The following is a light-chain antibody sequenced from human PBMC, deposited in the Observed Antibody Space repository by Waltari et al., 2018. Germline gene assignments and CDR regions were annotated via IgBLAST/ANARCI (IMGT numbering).Light chain of an antibody. J-gene: IGKJ2*01. Sequence: EIGLTQSPATLSLSPGERAPLSCRASQSVSSYLAWYQQKPGQAPRLLIYDASNRATGIPARFSGSGSGTDFTLTISSLEPEDFAVYYCQQRSNWPPYTFGQGTKLEIK. V-gene: IGKV3-11*01. CDR2: DAS. CDR1: QSVSSY. CDR3: QQRSNWPPYT.